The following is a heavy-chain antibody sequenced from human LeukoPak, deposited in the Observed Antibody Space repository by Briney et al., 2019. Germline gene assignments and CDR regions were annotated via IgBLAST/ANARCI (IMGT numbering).Heavy chain of an antibody. J-gene: IGHJ4*02. Sequence: SETLSLTCTVSGGSVSSSGHFWNWVRQTPGKGLEWIGYTHDHGSTNYNPSLKSRVTISVDTSNNQFSLNLRSVTAADTAVYYCARGYFDSSAYYSFDYWGQGTLVTVSS. CDR3: ARGYFDSSAYYSFDY. CDR1: GGSVSSSGHF. V-gene: IGHV4-61*08. D-gene: IGHD3-22*01. CDR2: THDHGST.